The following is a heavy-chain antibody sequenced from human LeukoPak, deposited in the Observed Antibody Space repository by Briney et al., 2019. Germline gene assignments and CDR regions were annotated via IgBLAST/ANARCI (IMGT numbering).Heavy chain of an antibody. Sequence: GGSLRLSCEASGFTFGTFWMSWVRQAPGKGPEWVANIKQGGSEKNYVDSVKGRFTIARDDAKNSLYLQMNSLRAEDTAVYFCARDKGGMVPFDYWGQGTLVTVSS. CDR3: ARDKGGMVPFDY. CDR2: IKQGGSEK. D-gene: IGHD3-10*01. J-gene: IGHJ4*02. V-gene: IGHV3-7*01. CDR1: GFTFGTFW.